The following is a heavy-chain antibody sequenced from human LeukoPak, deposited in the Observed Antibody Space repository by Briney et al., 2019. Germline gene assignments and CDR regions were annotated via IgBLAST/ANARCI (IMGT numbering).Heavy chain of an antibody. CDR3: AKGNHDYYYMDV. Sequence: ASVNVSCKASGYTFTSYGISWVRQAPGQGLEWMGWISAYNGNTNYAQKFQGRVTMTRDTSTSTVYMELSSLRSEDTAVYYCAKGNHDYYYMDVWGKGTTVTISS. J-gene: IGHJ6*03. V-gene: IGHV1-18*01. CDR2: ISAYNGNT. CDR1: GYTFTSYG.